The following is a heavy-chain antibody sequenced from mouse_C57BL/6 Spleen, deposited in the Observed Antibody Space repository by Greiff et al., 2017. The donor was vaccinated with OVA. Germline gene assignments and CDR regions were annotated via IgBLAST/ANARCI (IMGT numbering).Heavy chain of an antibody. Sequence: EVQLMESGGGLVQPGGSLKLSCAASGFTFSDYGMAWVRQAPRKGPEWVAFISNLAYSIYYADTVTGRFTISRENAKNTLYLEMSSLRSEDTAMYYCARQGDSSGPFAYWGQGTLVTVSA. D-gene: IGHD3-2*02. CDR3: ARQGDSSGPFAY. V-gene: IGHV5-15*01. CDR2: ISNLAYSI. CDR1: GFTFSDYG. J-gene: IGHJ3*01.